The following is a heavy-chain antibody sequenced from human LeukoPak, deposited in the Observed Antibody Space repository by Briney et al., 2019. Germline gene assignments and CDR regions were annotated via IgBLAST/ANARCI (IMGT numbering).Heavy chain of an antibody. CDR3: TKTDGLKYFFPH. J-gene: IGHJ1*01. CDR2: ISSSSSYI. V-gene: IGHV3-21*01. D-gene: IGHD2/OR15-2a*01. Sequence: GGSLRLFCAASGFTFSSYSMNWVRQAPGKGLEWVSSISSSSSYIYYADSVKGRFTISRDNAKTSVFLQMNSLRAEDTAVYYRTKTDGLKYFFPHWGQGTLVTVSS. CDR1: GFTFSSYS.